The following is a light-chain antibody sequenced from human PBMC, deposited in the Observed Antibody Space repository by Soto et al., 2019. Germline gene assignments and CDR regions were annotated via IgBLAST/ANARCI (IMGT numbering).Light chain of an antibody. CDR2: LEGSGSH. J-gene: IGLJ3*02. Sequence: QSVLTQSSSASASLGSSVKLTCTLSSGHSSYIIAWHQQQPGKAPRYLMKLEGSGSHNKGSGVPDRFSGSSSGAAPYLTISGLQFEDEADYYCETWDSNTHTVFGGGTKLTVL. CDR3: ETWDSNTHTV. V-gene: IGLV4-60*02. CDR1: SGHSSYI.